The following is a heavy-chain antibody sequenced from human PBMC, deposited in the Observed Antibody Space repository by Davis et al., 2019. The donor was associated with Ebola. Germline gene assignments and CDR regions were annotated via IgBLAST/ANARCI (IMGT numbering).Heavy chain of an antibody. Sequence: GESLKISCAASGFTFSDYAMAWVRQAPGKGLEWVASISASGNTTYYGDSMKGRFTISRDASRPTLYLQMIGLRAEDTGIYYCAKASWGPAARPLLDSWGQGTLVTVSS. CDR1: GFTFSDYA. D-gene: IGHD2-2*02. CDR2: ISASGNTT. J-gene: IGHJ4*02. V-gene: IGHV3-23*01. CDR3: AKASWGPAARPLLDS.